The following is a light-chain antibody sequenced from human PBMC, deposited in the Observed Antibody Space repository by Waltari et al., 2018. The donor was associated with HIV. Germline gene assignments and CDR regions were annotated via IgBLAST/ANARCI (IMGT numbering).Light chain of an antibody. J-gene: IGLJ3*02. V-gene: IGLV2-8*01. CDR2: EVN. CDR1: SSDVGGSQY. CDR3: NSYAGSNNWV. Sequence: QSALTQPPSASGSPGQSVTISCTGTSSDVGGSQYVSWYHQHPGKAPKLMIYEVNRRPSVFPDRFSGSKSANTASLTVSGLQADDEADYYCNSYAGSNNWVFGGGTKLTVL.